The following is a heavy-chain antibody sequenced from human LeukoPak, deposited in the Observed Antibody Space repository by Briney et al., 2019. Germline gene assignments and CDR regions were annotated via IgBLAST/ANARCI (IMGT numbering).Heavy chain of an antibody. CDR3: ARDGGGYGYGRYWYFDL. J-gene: IGHJ2*01. CDR2: IYSGGST. V-gene: IGHV3-66*01. CDR1: GFTFSSNY. Sequence: GGSLRLSCAASGFTFSSNYMSWVRQAPGKGLEWVSVIYSGGSTYYADSVKGRFTISRDNSKNTLYLQMNSLRAEDTAVYYCARDGGGYGYGRYWYFDLWGRGTLVTVSS. D-gene: IGHD5-18*01.